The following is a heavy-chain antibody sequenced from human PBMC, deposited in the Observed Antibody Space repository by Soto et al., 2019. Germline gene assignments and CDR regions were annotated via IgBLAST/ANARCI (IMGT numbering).Heavy chain of an antibody. CDR1: GGSIISYY. CDR3: ARGGLYDSSGYHKNNWFDP. CDR2: IYYSGST. D-gene: IGHD3-22*01. V-gene: IGHV4-59*01. Sequence: SETLSLTCTVSGGSIISYYWSWSRQPPGKGLEWIGYIYYSGSTNYNPSLKSRVTISVDTSKNQFSLKLSSVTAADTAVYYCARGGLYDSSGYHKNNWFDPWGQGTLVTVSS. J-gene: IGHJ5*02.